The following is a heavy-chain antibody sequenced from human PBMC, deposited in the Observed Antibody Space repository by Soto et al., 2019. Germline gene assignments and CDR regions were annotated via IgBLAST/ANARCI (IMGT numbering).Heavy chain of an antibody. Sequence: SETLCLTCAFSVDSVSNDNYCWSWIRQPPGKGLEWIGYIYYSGTTNYNSYLKSRLSLSVDMSKNQFSLKLASVTAADTAVYFCARSQRGRTAFTFDYWGQGAMVTVSS. D-gene: IGHD3-16*01. J-gene: IGHJ4*02. CDR2: IYYSGTT. CDR1: VDSVSNDNYC. CDR3: ARSQRGRTAFTFDY. V-gene: IGHV4-61*01.